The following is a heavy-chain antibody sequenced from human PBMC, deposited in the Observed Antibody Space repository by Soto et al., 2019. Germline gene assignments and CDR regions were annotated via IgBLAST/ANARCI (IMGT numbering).Heavy chain of an antibody. Sequence: GESLKISCKGSGYSFTSYWIGWVRQMPGKGLEWMGIIYPGDSDTRYSPSFQGQVTISADKSISTAYLQWSSLKASDTAMYYCARYCSGGSCRYYYGMDVWGQGTTVTSP. D-gene: IGHD2-15*01. CDR1: GYSFTSYW. V-gene: IGHV5-51*01. J-gene: IGHJ6*02. CDR2: IYPGDSDT. CDR3: ARYCSGGSCRYYYGMDV.